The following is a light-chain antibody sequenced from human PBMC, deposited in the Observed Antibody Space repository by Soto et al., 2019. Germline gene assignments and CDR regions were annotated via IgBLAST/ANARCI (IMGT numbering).Light chain of an antibody. Sequence: EIVLTQSPATPSLSPGERATLSCRASQSVSSYLAWYQQKPGQAPRLLIYDASNRATGIPARFSGSGSGTDFTLTISSLEPEDFAVYYCQQRSNWPEFGQGTKVDIK. J-gene: IGKJ1*01. CDR1: QSVSSY. V-gene: IGKV3-11*01. CDR2: DAS. CDR3: QQRSNWPE.